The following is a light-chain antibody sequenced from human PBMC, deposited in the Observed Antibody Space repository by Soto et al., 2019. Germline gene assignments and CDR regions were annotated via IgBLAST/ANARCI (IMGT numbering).Light chain of an antibody. CDR2: DAS. V-gene: IGKV3-11*01. CDR1: QSISSS. Sequence: EIVLTQSPATLSLSPGEGATLFCRASQSISSSLAWYQHKSGQAPRLLIYDASNRATGIPARFSGGGSGTDFTLTISSLEPEDFAVYYCQQRSNWPPTFGQGTKLEIK. CDR3: QQRSNWPPT. J-gene: IGKJ2*01.